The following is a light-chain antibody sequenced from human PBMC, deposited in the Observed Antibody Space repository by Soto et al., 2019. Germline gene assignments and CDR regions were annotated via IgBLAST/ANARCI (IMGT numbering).Light chain of an antibody. J-gene: IGLJ2*01. Sequence: QLVLTQSPSASASLGASVKLTCTLSSGHSSYAIAWHQQQPEKGPRYLMKLNSDGSHNKGDGIPDRFSGSSSGAERYLTSASLQSEDEADYYCQTWGTGINVVFGGGTKLTVL. V-gene: IGLV4-69*01. CDR2: LNSDGSH. CDR3: QTWGTGINVV. CDR1: SGHSSYA.